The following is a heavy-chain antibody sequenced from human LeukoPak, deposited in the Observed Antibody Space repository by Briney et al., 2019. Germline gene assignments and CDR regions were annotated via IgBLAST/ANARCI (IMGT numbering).Heavy chain of an antibody. V-gene: IGHV4-4*07. CDR1: GGSISSYY. J-gene: IGHJ5*02. Sequence: SGTLSLTCTVSGGSISSYYLSWIRQPAGKGLEWIGRVYGGGSTTYNPSLKSRVTMSVDTSKNQFSLKLSSVTAADTALYYCARDSGTTGEVKFDPWGQGTLVTVSS. CDR3: ARDSGTTGEVKFDP. D-gene: IGHD3-10*01. CDR2: VYGGGST.